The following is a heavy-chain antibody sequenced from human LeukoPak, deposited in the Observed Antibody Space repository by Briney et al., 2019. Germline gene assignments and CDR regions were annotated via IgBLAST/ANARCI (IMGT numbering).Heavy chain of an antibody. CDR2: VRTNSATI. V-gene: IGHV3-48*01. D-gene: IGHD2-8*01. CDR3: ATYSDTTVCLKEAYAM. Sequence: PGGSLRVSCLTSGFPFSHYSMNWVRQAPGKALEWVAYVRTNSATIFYGDSVKGRFVISRDNGKNVLNLQMTSLRVEDTAVYYCATYSDTTVCLKEAYAMWGQGTLVTVSS. J-gene: IGHJ3*02. CDR1: GFPFSHYS.